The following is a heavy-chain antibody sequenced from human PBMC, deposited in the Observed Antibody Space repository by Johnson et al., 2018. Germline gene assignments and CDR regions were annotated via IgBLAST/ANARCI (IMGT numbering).Heavy chain of an antibody. CDR3: ARVSSVSYFYYYYMDV. CDR2: MNTNRGNT. J-gene: IGHJ6*03. D-gene: IGHD6-19*01. CDR1: GYTFTSYD. V-gene: IGHV1-8*01. Sequence: QVRLVQAGAEVKKPGASVKVSCKASGYTFTSYDIHWVRQATGQGLEWMGWMNTNRGNTGYAQKFQDRLTMTRDPSISKAYMELSSLRSGDTAVYYCARVSSVSYFYYYYMDVWGKGTTVTVSS.